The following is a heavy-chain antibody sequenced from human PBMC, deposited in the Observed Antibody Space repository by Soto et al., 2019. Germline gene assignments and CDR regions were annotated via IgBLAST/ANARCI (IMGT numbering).Heavy chain of an antibody. CDR2: ISYDGSNK. Sequence: SLRLSCAASGFTFSSYGMHWVRQAPGKGLEWVAVISYDGSNKYYADSVKGRFTISRDNSKNTLYLQMNSLRAEDTAVYYCAKGRAARFSWFDPWGQGTLVTVSS. CDR3: AKGRAARFSWFDP. J-gene: IGHJ5*02. D-gene: IGHD6-6*01. V-gene: IGHV3-30*18. CDR1: GFTFSSYG.